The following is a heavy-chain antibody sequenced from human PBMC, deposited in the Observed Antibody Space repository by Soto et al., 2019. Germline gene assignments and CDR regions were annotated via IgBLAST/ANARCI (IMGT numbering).Heavy chain of an antibody. CDR3: VRIHYYDSRGYYTWN. D-gene: IGHD3-22*01. CDR2: VHYSGST. J-gene: IGHJ4*01. CDR1: GGSIRSNIYY. Sequence: SETLSLTCSVSGGSIRSNIYYWGWIRQPPGKGLEWIATVHYSGSTYYTPSLKNLVTISADTSNNQFSLRLNSVTAADSSFYYCVRIHYYDSRGYYTWNWGQGTLVTVSS. V-gene: IGHV4-39*01.